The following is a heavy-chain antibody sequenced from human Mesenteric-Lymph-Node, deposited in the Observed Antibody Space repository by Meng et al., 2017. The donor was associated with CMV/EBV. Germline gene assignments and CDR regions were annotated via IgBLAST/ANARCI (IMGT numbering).Heavy chain of an antibody. D-gene: IGHD3-10*01. J-gene: IGHJ3*02. CDR1: GLSFSTYA. CDR2: ISYSGDKS. CDR3: AKLDGRNIMVRGVINDAFDI. Sequence: GESLKISCAASGLSFSTYAMSWVRQAPGKGLEWVSGISYSGDKSHYADSVKGRFTISRDNSKNTLFLQMNSLRAEDTAVYYCAKLDGRNIMVRGVINDAFDIWGQGTMVTVSS. V-gene: IGHV3-23*01.